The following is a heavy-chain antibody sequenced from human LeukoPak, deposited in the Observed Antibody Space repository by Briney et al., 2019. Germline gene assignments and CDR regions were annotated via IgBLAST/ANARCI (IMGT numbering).Heavy chain of an antibody. CDR2: INHSGST. CDR3: ARVGGATAFDI. Sequence: SSETLSLTCAVHGGSFSGYYWSWIRQPPGKGLEWIGEINHSGSTNYNPSLKSRVTISVDTSKNQFSLKLSSVTAADTAVYYCARVGGATAFDIWGQGTMVTVSS. J-gene: IGHJ3*02. CDR1: GGSFSGYY. D-gene: IGHD1-26*01. V-gene: IGHV4-34*01.